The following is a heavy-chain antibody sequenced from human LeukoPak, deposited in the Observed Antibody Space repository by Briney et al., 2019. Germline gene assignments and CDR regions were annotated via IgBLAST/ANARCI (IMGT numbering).Heavy chain of an antibody. J-gene: IGHJ4*02. Sequence: ASVKVSCKASGYTLTGYYMHWVRQAPGQGLERMGWINPNSGGTNYAQKFQGRVTMTSDTSISTAYMELIRLRSDDTALYYCVRDLGGDADYWGQGTLVTVSS. CDR1: GYTLTGYY. CDR3: VRDLGGDADY. CDR2: INPNSGGT. D-gene: IGHD6-25*01. V-gene: IGHV1-2*02.